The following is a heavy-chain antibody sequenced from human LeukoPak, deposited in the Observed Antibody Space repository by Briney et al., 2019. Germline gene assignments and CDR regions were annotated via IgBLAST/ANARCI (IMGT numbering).Heavy chain of an antibody. J-gene: IGHJ4*02. CDR2: IRSDGSDT. Sequence: GGSLRLSCAASGFTFSDTWMHWVRQAPGEGLVWVSRIRSDGSDTRYAESVKGRFTISRDNAKNSLYLQMNSLRVEDTAVYYCAREAYGSGNYPFDYWGQGTLVTVSS. V-gene: IGHV3-74*01. D-gene: IGHD3-10*01. CDR1: GFTFSDTW. CDR3: AREAYGSGNYPFDY.